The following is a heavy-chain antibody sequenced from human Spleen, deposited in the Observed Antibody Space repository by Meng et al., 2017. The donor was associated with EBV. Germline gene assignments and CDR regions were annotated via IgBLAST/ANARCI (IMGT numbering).Heavy chain of an antibody. Sequence: VELQEPGPGLVKPSQTLSLTCAVSGDSISGGGNYWSWIRQPPVKGLEWLGYIYFSGSTYYNPSLRSRITISLDTSDNHFSLKLTSVTAADTAVYYCAGRDHAPLYWGQGALVTVSS. CDR3: AGRDHAPLY. CDR1: GDSISGGGNY. V-gene: IGHV4-30-4*01. J-gene: IGHJ4*02. CDR2: IYFSGST. D-gene: IGHD1-14*01.